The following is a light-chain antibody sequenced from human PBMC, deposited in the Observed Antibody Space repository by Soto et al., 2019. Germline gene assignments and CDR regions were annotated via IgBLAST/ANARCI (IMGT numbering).Light chain of an antibody. J-gene: IGKJ3*01. CDR2: WAS. Sequence: DIVMTQSPDSLAVSLGERATINCKSSQSVLYSSNNKNYLAWYQQKPGQPPKLLIYWASTRESGVPDRITGSGSETDFTLTISSLQAEDVEVYYCKQYYSTICTFGPGPKVDIK. V-gene: IGKV4-1*01. CDR3: KQYYSTICT. CDR1: QSVLYSSNNKNY.